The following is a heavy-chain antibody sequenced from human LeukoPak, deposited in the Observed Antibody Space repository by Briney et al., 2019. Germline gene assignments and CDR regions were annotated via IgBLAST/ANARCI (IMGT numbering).Heavy chain of an antibody. CDR1: GGSISSSSYY. J-gene: IGHJ4*02. CDR2: IYYSGST. V-gene: IGHV4-39*01. Sequence: NPSETLSLTCTVSGGSISSSSYYWGWIRQPPGKGLEWIGSIYYSGSTYYNPSLKSRVTISVDTSKNQFSLKLSSVTAADTAVYYCARHIHGNIVVGWGQGTLVTVSS. D-gene: IGHD2-15*01. CDR3: ARHIHGNIVVG.